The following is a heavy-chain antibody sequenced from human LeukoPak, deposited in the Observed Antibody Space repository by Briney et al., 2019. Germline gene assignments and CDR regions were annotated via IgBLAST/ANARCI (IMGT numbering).Heavy chain of an antibody. CDR3: ARDPTGYYHFDY. Sequence: ASVKVSCKASGYTFTGYYLHWVRQAPGQGLEWMGWINPNSGGTNYAQKFQGRVTMTRDTSISTAYMELSRLRSDDTAVYYCARDPTGYYHFDYWGQGTLATVSS. J-gene: IGHJ4*02. V-gene: IGHV1-2*02. D-gene: IGHD3-9*01. CDR1: GYTFTGYY. CDR2: INPNSGGT.